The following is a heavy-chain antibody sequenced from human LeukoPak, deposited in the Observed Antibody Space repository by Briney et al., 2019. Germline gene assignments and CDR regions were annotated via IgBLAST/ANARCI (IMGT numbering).Heavy chain of an antibody. D-gene: IGHD3-10*01. CDR1: GFTFSSYW. CDR2: IKQDGSEK. V-gene: IGHV3-7*01. CDR3: ARDQHYGSGRFDY. Sequence: GGSLRLSCAASGFTFSSYWMSWVRQAPGKGLEWVANIKQDGSEKYYVDSVKGRFTISRDNAKNSLYLQMNSLRAEDTAVYYCARDQHYGSGRFDYWGQGTLVTVSS. J-gene: IGHJ4*02.